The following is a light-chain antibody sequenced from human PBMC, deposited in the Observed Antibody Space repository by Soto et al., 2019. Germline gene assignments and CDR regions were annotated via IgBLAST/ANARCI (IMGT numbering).Light chain of an antibody. CDR3: QQYNNWPIT. J-gene: IGKJ5*01. Sequence: EVVLTQSPGTLSLSPGDRATLSCGASQSVTSKLAWYQQKPGQAPGLLIYGASTRATGIPARFSGSGSGTEFTLTISSLQSEDFEVYYCQQYNNWPITFGQGTRLEIK. CDR1: QSVTSK. V-gene: IGKV3-15*01. CDR2: GAS.